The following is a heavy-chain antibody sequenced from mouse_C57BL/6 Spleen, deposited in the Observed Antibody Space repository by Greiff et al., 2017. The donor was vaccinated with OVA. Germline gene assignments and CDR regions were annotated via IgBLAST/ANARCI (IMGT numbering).Heavy chain of an antibody. Sequence: LVESGPELVKPGASVKISCKASGYAFSSSWMNWVKQRPGKGLEWIGRIYPGDGDTNYNGKFKGKATLTADKSSSTAYMQLSSLTSEDSAVYFCAIYYYGSSWGFDYWGQGTTLTVSS. CDR2: IYPGDGDT. V-gene: IGHV1-82*01. CDR3: AIYYYGSSWGFDY. CDR1: GYAFSSSW. J-gene: IGHJ2*01. D-gene: IGHD1-1*01.